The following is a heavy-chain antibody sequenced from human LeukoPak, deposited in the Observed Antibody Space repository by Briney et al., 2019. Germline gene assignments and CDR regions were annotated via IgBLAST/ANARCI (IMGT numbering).Heavy chain of an antibody. CDR1: GYSISSGYY. CDR2: IYHSGST. J-gene: IGHJ6*03. D-gene: IGHD5-12*01. Sequence: SETLSLTCTVSGYSISSGYYWGWIRQPPGKGLEWIGSIYHSGSTYYNPSLKSRVTISVDTSKNQFSLKLSSVTAADTAVYYCARVISSGYDLAIYYYYYYYMDVWGKGTTVTVSS. V-gene: IGHV4-38-2*02. CDR3: ARVISSGYDLAIYYYYYYYMDV.